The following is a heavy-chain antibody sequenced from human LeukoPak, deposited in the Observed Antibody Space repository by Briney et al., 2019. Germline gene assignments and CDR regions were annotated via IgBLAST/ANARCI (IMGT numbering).Heavy chain of an antibody. CDR2: ISYDGSNK. V-gene: IGHV3-30-3*01. J-gene: IGHJ1*01. CDR3: ARPAPYYDFWSGYYQYFQH. Sequence: PGRSLRLSCAASGFTFSSYAMHWVRQAPGKGLGWVAVISYDGSNKYYADSVKGRFTISRDNSKNTLYLQMNSLRAEDTAVYYCARPAPYYDFWSGYYQYFQHWGQGTLVTVSS. D-gene: IGHD3-3*01. CDR1: GFTFSSYA.